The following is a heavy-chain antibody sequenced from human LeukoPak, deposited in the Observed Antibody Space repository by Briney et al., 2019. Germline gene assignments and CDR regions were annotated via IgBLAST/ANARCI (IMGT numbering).Heavy chain of an antibody. Sequence: GGSLRLSCAASGFTFSSYAMSWVRQAPGKGLEWVSAISGSGDSTYYADSVKGRFTISRDNSKNTLYLQMNSLRAEDTAVYYCAKGHLYYYDSSGYSFDYWGQGTLVTVSS. V-gene: IGHV3-23*01. CDR1: GFTFSSYA. CDR3: AKGHLYYYDSSGYSFDY. J-gene: IGHJ4*02. D-gene: IGHD3-22*01. CDR2: ISGSGDST.